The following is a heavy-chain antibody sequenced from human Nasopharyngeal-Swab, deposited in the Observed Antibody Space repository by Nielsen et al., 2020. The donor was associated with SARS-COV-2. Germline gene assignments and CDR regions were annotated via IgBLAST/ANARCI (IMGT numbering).Heavy chain of an antibody. CDR2: ISSSSSYI. V-gene: IGHV3-21*01. D-gene: IGHD1-26*01. CDR3: ARSKHSGSYYYGMDV. CDR1: GFTFSSYS. J-gene: IGHJ6*02. Sequence: GGSLRLSCAASGFTFSSYSMNWVRQAPGKGLEWVSSISSSSSYIYYADSVKGRFTISRDNAKNSLYLQMNSRRAEDTAVYYCARSKHSGSYYYGMDVWGQGTTVTVSS.